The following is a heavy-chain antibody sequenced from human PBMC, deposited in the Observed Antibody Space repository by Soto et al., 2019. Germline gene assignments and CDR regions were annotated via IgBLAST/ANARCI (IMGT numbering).Heavy chain of an antibody. CDR2: ISRAGSNI. J-gene: IGHJ4*02. V-gene: IGHV3-23*01. CDR1: GFTFSNCA. CDR3: AEAIEGGGEPNDY. D-gene: IGHD3-16*01. Sequence: EVQLLESGGGVVQPGGSLRLSCAASGFTFSNCAMKWVRQAPGKGLEWVSDISRAGSNIYYADSVKGRFTISRDNSQNPLYLQMNRLRAEDTALNFWAEAIEGGGEPNDYWGQGTLVTVSS.